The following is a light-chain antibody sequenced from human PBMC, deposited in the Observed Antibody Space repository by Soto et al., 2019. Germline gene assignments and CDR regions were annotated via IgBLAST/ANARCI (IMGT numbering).Light chain of an antibody. CDR3: QQAASFPIN. Sequence: IQMTQSPSSLSASVGDRLTITCRASQSITTYLNWYQQKPGKAPKLLIYTASSLQSGVPSRFSGSGSGTDFNLTINSLQPEDFATYYCQQAASFPINFGQGTRLEIK. CDR1: QSITTY. CDR2: TAS. J-gene: IGKJ5*01. V-gene: IGKV1-39*01.